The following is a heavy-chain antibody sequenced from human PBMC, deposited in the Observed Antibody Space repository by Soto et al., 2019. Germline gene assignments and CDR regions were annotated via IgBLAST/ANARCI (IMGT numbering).Heavy chain of an antibody. Sequence: QVQLQESGPGLVKPSETLSLTCTVSGGSISSYYWSWIRQPPGKGLAWIGYIYYSGSTNYNPSLKSRVTISVDTSKNQFSLKLSSVTAADTAVYYCVRGQRSDYYYYYYMDVWGKGTTVTVSS. V-gene: IGHV4-59*01. CDR3: VRGQRSDYYYYYYMDV. CDR2: IYYSGST. J-gene: IGHJ6*03. CDR1: GGSISSYY. D-gene: IGHD1-1*01.